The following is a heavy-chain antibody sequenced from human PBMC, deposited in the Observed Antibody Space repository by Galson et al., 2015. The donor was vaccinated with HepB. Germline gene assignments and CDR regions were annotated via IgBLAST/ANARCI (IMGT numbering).Heavy chain of an antibody. V-gene: IGHV1-69*13. J-gene: IGHJ3*02. Sequence: SVKVSCKVSGGTFSTYAVSWVRQAPGQGLEWMGGIIPMFGKTNYRQKFQGRVTISADDSTSTVHMELSSLRSDDTAIYYCASLTGSILTGWGAIDIWGQGTMVTVSS. CDR1: GGTFSTYA. CDR2: IIPMFGKT. D-gene: IGHD3-9*01. CDR3: ASLTGSILTGWGAIDI.